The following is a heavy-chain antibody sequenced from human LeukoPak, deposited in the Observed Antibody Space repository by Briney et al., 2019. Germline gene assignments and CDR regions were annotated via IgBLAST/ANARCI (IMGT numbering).Heavy chain of an antibody. CDR2: ISGSGGST. CDR1: GFTFSNYN. CDR3: AKGKQWLTPFDY. V-gene: IGHV3-23*01. D-gene: IGHD6-19*01. Sequence: PGGSLRLSCAASGFTFSNYNMNWVRQAPGKGLEWVSAISGSGGSTYYADSVKGRFTISRDNSKNTLYLQMNSLRAEDTAVYYCAKGKQWLTPFDYWGQGTLVTVSS. J-gene: IGHJ4*02.